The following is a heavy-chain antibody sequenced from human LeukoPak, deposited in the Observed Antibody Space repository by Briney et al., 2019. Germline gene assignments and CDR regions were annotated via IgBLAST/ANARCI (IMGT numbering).Heavy chain of an antibody. CDR1: GFTFGDYG. V-gene: IGHV3-7*03. CDR3: AKDGGQGADY. J-gene: IGHJ4*02. D-gene: IGHD3-16*01. Sequence: GGSLRLSCEASGFTFGDYGMSWVRQAPGKGLEWVANIEEYENEVQYVDSVKGRFTIFRDNTKTSLYLQMNNLRAEDMAVYYCAKDGGQGADYWGQGTLVTVSS. CDR2: IEEYENEV.